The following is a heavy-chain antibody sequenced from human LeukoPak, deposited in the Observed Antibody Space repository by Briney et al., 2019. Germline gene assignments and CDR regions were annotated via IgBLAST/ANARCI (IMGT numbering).Heavy chain of an antibody. CDR2: IIPIFGTA. CDR1: GGTFSSYA. J-gene: IGHJ3*02. Sequence: SVKVSCKASGGTFSSYAISWVRQAPGQGLEWMGGIIPIFGTANYAQKFQGGVTITADESTSTAYMELSSLRSEDTAVYYCARDSEEDTATSDAFDIWGQGTMVTVSS. CDR3: ARDSEEDTATSDAFDI. D-gene: IGHD5-18*01. V-gene: IGHV1-69*13.